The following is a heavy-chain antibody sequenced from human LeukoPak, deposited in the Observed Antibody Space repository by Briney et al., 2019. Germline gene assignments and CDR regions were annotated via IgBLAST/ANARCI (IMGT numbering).Heavy chain of an antibody. CDR1: GGSFSGYY. D-gene: IGHD5-24*01. J-gene: IGHJ6*03. V-gene: IGHV4-34*01. CDR3: AGQRVEMATIAYYYYYMDV. CDR2: INHSGST. Sequence: SETLSLTCAVYGGSFSGYYWSWIRQPPGKGLEWIGEINHSGSTNYNPSLRSRVTISVDTSKNQFSLKLSSVTAADTAVYYCAGQRVEMATIAYYYYYMDVWGKGTTVTISS.